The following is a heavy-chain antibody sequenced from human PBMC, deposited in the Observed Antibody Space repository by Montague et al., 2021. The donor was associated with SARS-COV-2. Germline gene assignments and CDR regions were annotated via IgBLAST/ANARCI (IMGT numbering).Heavy chain of an antibody. CDR2: IYHSGST. D-gene: IGHD3-3*01. J-gene: IGHJ5*02. CDR1: GGSISSSNW. Sequence: SETLSLTCAVSGGSISSSNWWSWVRQPPGKGLEWIGEIYHSGSTNYNPSLKSRDTISVDKSKNQFSLKLSSVTAADTAVYYCATSSYDFWSGYTQGDNWFDPWGQGTLVTVSS. V-gene: IGHV4-4*02. CDR3: ATSSYDFWSGYTQGDNWFDP.